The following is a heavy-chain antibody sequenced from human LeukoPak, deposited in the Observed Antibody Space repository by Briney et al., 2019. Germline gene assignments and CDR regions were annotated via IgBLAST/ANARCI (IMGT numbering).Heavy chain of an antibody. V-gene: IGHV3-30*18. D-gene: IGHD3-22*01. J-gene: IGHJ4*02. CDR3: AKASRTGYYQPFDY. Sequence: GGSLRLSCAASGFTFSSYGMHWVRQAPGKGLEWVAVISYDGSNKYYADSVKGRFTISRDNSKNTLYLQMNSLGVGDTALYYCAKASRTGYYQPFDYWGQGTLVTVSS. CDR2: ISYDGSNK. CDR1: GFTFSSYG.